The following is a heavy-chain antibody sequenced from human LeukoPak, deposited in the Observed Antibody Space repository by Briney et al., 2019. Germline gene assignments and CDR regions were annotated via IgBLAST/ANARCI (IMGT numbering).Heavy chain of an antibody. D-gene: IGHD1-26*01. V-gene: IGHV4-59*01. CDR3: ARDVVGGGNFDY. CDR2: SYYSGST. CDR1: GDSISSYY. J-gene: IGHJ4*02. Sequence: SETLSLTCTVSGDSISSYYWSWIRQPPGKGLEWIGCSYYSGSTNYNPSLKSRVTVSVDTSKDQFSLKLSSVTAADTAVYYCARDVVGGGNFDYWGQGTLVTVSS.